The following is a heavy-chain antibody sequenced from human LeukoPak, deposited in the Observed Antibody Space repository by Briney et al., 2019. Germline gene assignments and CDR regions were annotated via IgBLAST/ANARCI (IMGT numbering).Heavy chain of an antibody. CDR1: GGSISSYY. Sequence: PSETLSLTCTVSGGSISSYYWSWIRQPPGKGLEWIGYIYYSGSTNYNPSLKSRVTISVDTSKNQFSLKLSSVTAADTAVYYCARILGGNHGPSFDYWGQGTLVTVSS. CDR3: ARILGGNHGPSFDY. CDR2: IYYSGST. J-gene: IGHJ4*02. V-gene: IGHV4-59*01. D-gene: IGHD3-10*01.